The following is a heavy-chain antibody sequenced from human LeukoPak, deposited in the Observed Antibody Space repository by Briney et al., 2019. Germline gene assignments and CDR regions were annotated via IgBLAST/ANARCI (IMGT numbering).Heavy chain of an antibody. V-gene: IGHV3-11*01. D-gene: IGHD3-10*01. CDR3: ARDTRYYGSGSLNWFDP. CDR1: GFTFSDYY. CDR2: ISSSGSTI. J-gene: IGHJ5*02. Sequence: KSGGSLRLSCAASGFTFSDYYMSWIRQAPGKGLEWVSYISSSGSTIYYADSVKGRFTISRDNAKNSLYLQMNSLRAEDTAVYYCARDTRYYGSGSLNWFDPWGQGTLVTVSS.